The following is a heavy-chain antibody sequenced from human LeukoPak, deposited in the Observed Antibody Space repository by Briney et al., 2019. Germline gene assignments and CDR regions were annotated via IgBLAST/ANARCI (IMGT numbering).Heavy chain of an antibody. Sequence: SETLSLTCTVSGGSISSGDYYWGWIRQPPGKGLEWIGSIYHSGSTYYNPSLKSRVTISVDTSKNQFSLKLSSVTAADTAVYYCASLVGFLEWFDYWGQGTLVTVSS. CDR2: IYHSGST. D-gene: IGHD3-3*01. J-gene: IGHJ4*02. V-gene: IGHV4-39*07. CDR3: ASLVGFLEWFDY. CDR1: GGSISSGDYY.